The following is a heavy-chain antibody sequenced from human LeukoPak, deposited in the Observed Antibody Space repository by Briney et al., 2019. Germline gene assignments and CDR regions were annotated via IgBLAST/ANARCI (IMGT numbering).Heavy chain of an antibody. D-gene: IGHD2-2*01. J-gene: IGHJ3*02. CDR3: ARVGLHCSSTSCVAFDI. Sequence: ASVKVSCKASGYTFTSYGISWVRQAPGQGLEWMGWISAYNGNTNYAQKLQGRVTMTTDTSTSTAYMELRSLRSDDTAVYYCARVGLHCSSTSCVAFDIWGQGTMVTVSS. CDR1: GYTFTSYG. V-gene: IGHV1-18*01. CDR2: ISAYNGNT.